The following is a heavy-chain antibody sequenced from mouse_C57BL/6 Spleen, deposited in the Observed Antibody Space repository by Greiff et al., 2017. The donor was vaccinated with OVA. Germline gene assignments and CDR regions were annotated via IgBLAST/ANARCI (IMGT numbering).Heavy chain of an antibody. V-gene: IGHV7-3*01. Sequence: EVTLVESGGGLVQPGGSLSLSCAASGFTFTDYYMSWVRQPPGKALEWLGFIRNKANGYTTEYSASVKGRFTISRDNSQSILYLQMNALRAEDSATYYCARSYYYGPYYFDYWGQGTTLTVSS. CDR3: ARSYYYGPYYFDY. CDR2: IRNKANGYTT. D-gene: IGHD1-1*01. J-gene: IGHJ2*01. CDR1: GFTFTDYY.